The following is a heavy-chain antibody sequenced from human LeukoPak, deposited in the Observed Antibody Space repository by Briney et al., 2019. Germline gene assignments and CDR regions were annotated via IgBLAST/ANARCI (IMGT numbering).Heavy chain of an antibody. CDR1: GSTFSSYA. CDR3: ARGRIVGATPDY. D-gene: IGHD1-26*01. CDR2: IIPIFGTA. Sequence: SVKVSCKASGSTFSSYAISWVRQAPGQGLEWMGGIIPIFGTANYAQKFQGRVTITADESTSTAYMELSSLRSEDTAVYYCARGRIVGATPDYWGQGTLVTVSS. V-gene: IGHV1-69*13. J-gene: IGHJ4*02.